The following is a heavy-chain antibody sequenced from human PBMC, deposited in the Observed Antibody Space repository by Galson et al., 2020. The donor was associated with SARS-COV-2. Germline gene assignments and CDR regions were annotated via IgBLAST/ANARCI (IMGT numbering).Heavy chain of an antibody. CDR3: ARHKTYSENNRWFGELRPYFDY. CDR2: IYYSGST. CDR1: GGSISSSSYY. J-gene: IGHJ4*02. D-gene: IGHD3-10*01. Sequence: SETLSLTCPVSGGSISSSSYYWGWIRQPPGKGLEWIGSIYYSGSTYYNPSLKSRVTISVDTSKNQFSLKLSSVTAADTAVYYCARHKTYSENNRWFGELRPYFDYWGQGTLVTVSS. V-gene: IGHV4-39*01.